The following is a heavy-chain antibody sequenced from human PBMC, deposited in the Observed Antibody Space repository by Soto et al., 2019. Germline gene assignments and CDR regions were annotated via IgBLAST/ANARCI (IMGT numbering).Heavy chain of an antibody. CDR1: GFTFSSYA. V-gene: IGHV3-23*01. D-gene: IGHD4-17*01. J-gene: IGHJ4*02. Sequence: GVPPSLSCSASGFTFSSYALSWVRQAPGKGLEWVSAISANGQGIYYADSVKGRFTISRDNSKNTLYLQMNSLRAEDTAVYYCASFYGDYAPIYDWGQGALVTVS. CDR2: ISANGQGI. CDR3: ASFYGDYAPIYD.